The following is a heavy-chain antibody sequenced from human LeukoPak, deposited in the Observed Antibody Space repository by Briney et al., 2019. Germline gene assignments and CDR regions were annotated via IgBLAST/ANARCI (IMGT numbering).Heavy chain of an antibody. CDR3: ARVRIEAAGRGLDY. J-gene: IGHJ4*02. CDR1: GYTFTGHY. CDR2: VSPYSGDT. Sequence: GASVKVSCKASGYTFTGHYMHWVRQAPGQALEWIGWVSPYSGDTNYAQNFEGRVTMTRDTSMSTAFMELSRLTSDDTAVYYCARVRIEAAGRGLDYWGQGTLVTVSS. D-gene: IGHD6-13*01. V-gene: IGHV1-2*02.